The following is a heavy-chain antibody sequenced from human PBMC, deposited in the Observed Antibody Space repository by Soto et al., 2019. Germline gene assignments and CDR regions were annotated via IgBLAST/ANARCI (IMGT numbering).Heavy chain of an antibody. CDR2: IYWDDDK. D-gene: IGHD6-13*01. V-gene: IGHV2-5*02. CDR1: GFSLSTSGVG. J-gene: IGHJ2*01. Sequence: QITLKESGPTLVKPTQTLTLTCTFSGFSLSTSGVGVGWIRQPPGKALEWLALIYWDDDKRYSPSLKSRLTITKDTSKHQVGLTMTNMDPVDTATSYCAHGSSSWYGGSPNWDFDLWGRGTLVTVSS. CDR3: AHGSSSWYGGSPNWDFDL.